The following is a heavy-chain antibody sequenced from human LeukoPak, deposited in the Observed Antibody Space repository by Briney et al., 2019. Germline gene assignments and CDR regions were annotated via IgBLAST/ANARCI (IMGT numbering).Heavy chain of an antibody. V-gene: IGHV3-21*01. CDR1: GFTFSSYS. Sequence: GGSLRLSCAASGFTFSSYSMNWVRQAPGKGLEWVSSISSSSSYIYYADSVKGRFTITRDNPKNSLYLQMNSLRAEDTAVYYCARGIAVAYFDYWGQGTLVTVSS. D-gene: IGHD6-19*01. CDR2: ISSSSSYI. J-gene: IGHJ4*02. CDR3: ARGIAVAYFDY.